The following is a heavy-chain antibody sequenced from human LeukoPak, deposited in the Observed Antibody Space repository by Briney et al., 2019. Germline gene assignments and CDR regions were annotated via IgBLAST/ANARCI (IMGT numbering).Heavy chain of an antibody. CDR1: GGSMTTHH. CDR2: VFDSGRT. J-gene: IGHJ4*02. V-gene: IGHV4-59*11. D-gene: IGHD5-18*01. CDR3: TTIKRGNIFGYFDF. Sequence: SETLSLTCTVSGGSMTTHHWNWIRQTPGKGLEWIGYVFDSGRTKENPSLKSRVTLSADTSKNQLSLRLSPVTAADTAVYYCTTIKRGNIFGYFDFWGQGILVTVSS.